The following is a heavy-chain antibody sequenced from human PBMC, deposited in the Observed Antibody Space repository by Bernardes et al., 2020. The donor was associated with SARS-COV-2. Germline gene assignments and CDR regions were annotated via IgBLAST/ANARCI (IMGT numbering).Heavy chain of an antibody. Sequence: GGSLRLSCAASGFTFSSYGMHWVRQAPGKGLEWVAFIWYDGSNKNYADSVKGRFAISRDNSKNTLYLQMNSLRAEDTAVYYCARDPPYYYDSSGYDYYYGMDVWGQGTTVTVSS. V-gene: IGHV3-33*01. CDR3: ARDPPYYYDSSGYDYYYGMDV. CDR1: GFTFSSYG. D-gene: IGHD3-22*01. J-gene: IGHJ6*02. CDR2: IWYDGSNK.